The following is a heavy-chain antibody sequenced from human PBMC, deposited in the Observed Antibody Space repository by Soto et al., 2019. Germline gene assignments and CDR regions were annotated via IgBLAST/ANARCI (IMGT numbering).Heavy chain of an antibody. Sequence: PGGSLSLSSAASGFTFSSYSMNWVRQAPGKGLEWVSSISSSSSYIYYADSVKGRFTISRDNAKNSLYLQMNSLRAEDTAVYYCAREARDGFDYWGQGTLVTVSS. V-gene: IGHV3-21*01. J-gene: IGHJ4*02. CDR3: AREARDGFDY. CDR1: GFTFSSYS. CDR2: ISSSSSYI.